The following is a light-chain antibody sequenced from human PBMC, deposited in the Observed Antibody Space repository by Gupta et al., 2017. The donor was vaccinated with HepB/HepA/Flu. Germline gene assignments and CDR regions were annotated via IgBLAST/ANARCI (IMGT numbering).Light chain of an antibody. V-gene: IGKV1-39*01. J-gene: IGKJ2*01. CDR3: QQSYSLPVT. CDR1: QNIVTY. Sequence: DIQMTQSPSSLSASVGDRVTISCRASQNIVTYLIWYQQIPGKAPKLLIYGASSLQTGVPSRFSGSGSGTDFTLTISSLQPEDFATYYCQQSYSLPVTFGQGTKLEIK. CDR2: GAS.